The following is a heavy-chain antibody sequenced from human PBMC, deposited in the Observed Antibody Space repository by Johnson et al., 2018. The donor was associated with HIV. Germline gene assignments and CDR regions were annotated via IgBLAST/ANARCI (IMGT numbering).Heavy chain of an antibody. CDR3: ARSITMIVGAFDI. Sequence: VQLVESGGGSVQPGGSLRLSCAASGFTFSSYDMHWVRQATGKGLEWVSAIGTAGDTYYPGSVKGRFTISRENAKNSLYLQMNSLRAGDTAVYYCARSITMIVGAFDIWGQGTMVTVSS. D-gene: IGHD3-22*01. CDR2: IGTAGDT. J-gene: IGHJ3*02. V-gene: IGHV3-13*01. CDR1: GFTFSSYD.